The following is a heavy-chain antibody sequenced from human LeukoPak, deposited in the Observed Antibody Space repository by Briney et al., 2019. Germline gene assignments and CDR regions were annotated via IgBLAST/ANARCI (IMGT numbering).Heavy chain of an antibody. CDR3: AKGRQQWWTFDALDI. Sequence: GGSLRLSCAASAFTFSNYGMHWVRQAPGKGLEWVSLILLDESKKYYADSVKGRFTISRDNSKNTLYLQMDGLIPDDTAVYYCAKGRQQWWTFDALDIWGQGTMVTVLS. CDR1: AFTFSNYG. V-gene: IGHV3-30*18. J-gene: IGHJ3*02. CDR2: ILLDESKK. D-gene: IGHD5-18*01.